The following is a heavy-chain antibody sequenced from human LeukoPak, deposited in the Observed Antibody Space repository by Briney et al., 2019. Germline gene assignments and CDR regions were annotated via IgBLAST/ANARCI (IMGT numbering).Heavy chain of an antibody. D-gene: IGHD2-21*02. J-gene: IGHJ5*02. CDR1: GGSIRSYY. CDR3: ARVTDPRYNWFDP. V-gene: IGHV4-4*07. CDR2: IHASGST. Sequence: PSETLSLTCTVSGGSIRSYYWTWLRQPAGKGPEWIGRIHASGSTNYNPSLKSRFNMSVDTSKNQFSLKLNSVTAADTAVYYCARVTDPRYNWFDPWGQGTLVTVSS.